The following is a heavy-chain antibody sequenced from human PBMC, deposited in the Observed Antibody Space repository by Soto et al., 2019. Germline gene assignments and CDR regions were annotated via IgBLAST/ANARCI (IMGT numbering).Heavy chain of an antibody. CDR2: IYYSGST. D-gene: IGHD3-22*01. CDR1: GRSISSGGVS. J-gene: IGHJ4*02. Sequence: TRSLTCAGSGRSISSGGVSWSWIRQSPGKGLELIGYIYYSGSTYYNPSLKSRVTISVDRSKNEFSLRLSSVTAADTAVYYCARATFIRKGYYDATDYYYFDYWGQGTLVTVSS. CDR3: ARATFIRKGYYDATDYYYFDY. V-gene: IGHV4-30-2*06.